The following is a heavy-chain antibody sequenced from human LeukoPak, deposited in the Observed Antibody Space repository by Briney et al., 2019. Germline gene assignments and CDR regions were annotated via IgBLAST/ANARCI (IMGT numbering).Heavy chain of an antibody. D-gene: IGHD1-26*01. J-gene: IGHJ6*03. CDR3: ARDDSGYMDV. Sequence: PGGSLRLSCAASGFTFDDYGMSWVRQAPGKGLEWVAVISYDGSNKYYADSVKGRFTISRDNSKNTLYLQMNSLRAEDTAVYYCARDDSGYMDVWGKGTTVTVSS. V-gene: IGHV3-30*03. CDR2: ISYDGSNK. CDR1: GFTFDDYG.